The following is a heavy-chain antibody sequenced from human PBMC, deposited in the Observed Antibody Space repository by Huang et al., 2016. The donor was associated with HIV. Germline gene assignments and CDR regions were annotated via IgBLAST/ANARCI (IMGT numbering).Heavy chain of an antibody. CDR3: ARASGRIQLPGGYFDL. J-gene: IGHJ2*01. CDR1: GGTFSSYA. V-gene: IGHV1-69*01. D-gene: IGHD1-1*01. Sequence: QVRLVQSAAEVKKPGSSVKVSCEASGGTFSSYAISWVRQAPGKGLEWMGGIIPILGKTNYTQKFQGRVTITADEASSTAYMGLRSLRSEDTAVYYCARASGRIQLPGGYFDLWGRGTLVTVSS. CDR2: IIPILGKT.